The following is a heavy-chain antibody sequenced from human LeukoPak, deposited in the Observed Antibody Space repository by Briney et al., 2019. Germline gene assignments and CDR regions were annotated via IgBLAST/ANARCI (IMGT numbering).Heavy chain of an antibody. CDR2: FDPEDGET. V-gene: IGHV1-24*01. J-gene: IGHJ4*02. D-gene: IGHD2-2*01. Sequence: GASVKVSCKVSGYTLTELSMHWVRQAPGKGLEWMGGFDPEDGETIYAQKFQGRVTMTEDTSTDTAYMELSSLRSEDTAVYYCATARRERYAVVYQLPSAIFDYWGQGTLVTVSS. CDR3: ATARRERYAVVYQLPSAIFDY. CDR1: GYTLTELS.